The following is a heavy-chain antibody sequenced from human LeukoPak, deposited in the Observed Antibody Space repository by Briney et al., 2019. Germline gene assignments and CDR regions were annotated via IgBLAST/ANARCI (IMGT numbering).Heavy chain of an antibody. CDR3: ARLFRSSSGYLMLDY. J-gene: IGHJ4*02. Sequence: ASVKVSCKASGYTFTTYGINWVRQAPGQGLEWMGIINPSGGGTSYAQTFQGRVTMTRDTSTSTVYMELNSLRSEDTAVYYCARLFRSSSGYLMLDYWGQGTLVTVSS. CDR2: INPSGGGT. D-gene: IGHD3-22*01. V-gene: IGHV1-46*01. CDR1: GYTFTTYG.